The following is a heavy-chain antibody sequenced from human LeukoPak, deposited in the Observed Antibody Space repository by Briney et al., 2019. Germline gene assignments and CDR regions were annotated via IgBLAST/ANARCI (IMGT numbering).Heavy chain of an antibody. CDR1: GFTFSSYS. CDR2: ISSSSTYI. D-gene: IGHD6-19*01. Sequence: GGSLRLSCAASGFTFSSYSMNWVRQAPGKGLEWVPSISSSSTYIYYADSVKGRFTISRDNAKNSLYLQMNSLRAEDTAVYYCAKDGGAVAGRYYYYYYMDVWGKGTTVTVSS. CDR3: AKDGGAVAGRYYYYYYMDV. V-gene: IGHV3-21*01. J-gene: IGHJ6*03.